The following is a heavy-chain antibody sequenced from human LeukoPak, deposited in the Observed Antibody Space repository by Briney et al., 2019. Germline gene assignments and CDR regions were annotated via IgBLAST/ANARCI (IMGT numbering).Heavy chain of an antibody. CDR2: IYYSGST. J-gene: IGHJ3*02. V-gene: IGHV4-39*01. CDR1: GGSISSSSYY. D-gene: IGHD6-19*01. Sequence: AETLSLTCTVSGGSISSSSYYWGWIRQPPGKGLEWIGSIYYSGSTYYNPSLKSRVTISVDTSKNQFSLKLSSVTAADTAVYYCAIYSSGWYEVRAFDIWGQGTMVTVSS. CDR3: AIYSSGWYEVRAFDI.